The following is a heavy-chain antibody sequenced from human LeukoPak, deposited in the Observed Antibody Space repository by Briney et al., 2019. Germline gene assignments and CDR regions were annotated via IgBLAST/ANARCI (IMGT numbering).Heavy chain of an antibody. CDR3: ARDGGSGNPVFVHDY. D-gene: IGHD3-16*01. V-gene: IGHV3-21*01. J-gene: IGHJ4*02. CDR1: GFTFDDYA. Sequence: GGSLRLSCAASGFTFDDYAMHWVRQAPGKGLEWVSSISSSSSYIYYADSVKGRFTISRDNAKNSLYLQMNSLRAEDTAVYYCARDGGSGNPVFVHDYWGQGTLVTVSS. CDR2: ISSSSSYI.